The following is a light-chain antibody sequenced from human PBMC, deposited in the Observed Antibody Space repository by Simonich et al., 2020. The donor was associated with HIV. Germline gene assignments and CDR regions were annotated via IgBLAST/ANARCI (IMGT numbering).Light chain of an antibody. CDR3: MQALQTPFT. CDR1: QPLLHSNGHSY. V-gene: IGKV2-28*01. CDR2: LGS. Sequence: DIVVPQSPLSLPVSPGEPASISCRSSQPLLHSNGHSYFDWYLQKPGQSPQVLIYLGSQRASGVPDRFSGSGSGTDFTLKISRVEAEDVGVYYCMQALQTPFTFGPGTKVDIK. J-gene: IGKJ3*01.